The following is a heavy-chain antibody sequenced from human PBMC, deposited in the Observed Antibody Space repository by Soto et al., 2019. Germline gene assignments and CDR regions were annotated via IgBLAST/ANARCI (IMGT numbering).Heavy chain of an antibody. Sequence: QVQLQQSGPGLVKPSETLSLTCTVSSGPSRSHNWGWIRQPPGGGVEWFGYIYHTGDASYNPSRRSRATTPAGTSTNHISLTLRSVTAADTAVYYCVRQGIGDLHGLVDVWGQGTRVSVSS. CDR2: IYHTGDA. V-gene: IGHV4-59*08. CDR1: SGPSRSHN. CDR3: VRQGIGDLHGLVDV. J-gene: IGHJ6*02. D-gene: IGHD3-10*01.